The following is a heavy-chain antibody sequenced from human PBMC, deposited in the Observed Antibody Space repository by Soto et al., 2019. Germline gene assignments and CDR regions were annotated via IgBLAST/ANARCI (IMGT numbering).Heavy chain of an antibody. CDR3: ARIGWGGDS. CDR2: IYYNGSP. D-gene: IGHD7-27*01. J-gene: IGHJ4*02. CDR1: GGSISSYY. V-gene: IGHV4-59*08. Sequence: TLSLTCTVSGGSISSYYWSWIRQPPGKGLEWIGYIYYNGSPDYNPSLKSRVVVSIDRSKNQFSLKVNSVTAADTAVYFCARIGWGGDSWGQGTLVTVSS.